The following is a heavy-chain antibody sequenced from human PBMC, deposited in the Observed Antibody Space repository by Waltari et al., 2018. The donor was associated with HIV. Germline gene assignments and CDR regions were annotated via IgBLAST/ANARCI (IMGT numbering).Heavy chain of an antibody. CDR1: GFTFSNYT. V-gene: IGHV3-48*01. CDR2: ISRSSSSI. Sequence: EVQLVESGGGLVQPGGSLRLSCAASGFTFSNYTMNWVRQDPGKWLGWVSDISRSSSSIFYADSVKGRFTISRDNAKNSLYLQMNSLRVEDTAVYYCARDINGGWGYWGQGTLVTVAS. CDR3: ARDINGGWGY. J-gene: IGHJ4*02. D-gene: IGHD7-27*01.